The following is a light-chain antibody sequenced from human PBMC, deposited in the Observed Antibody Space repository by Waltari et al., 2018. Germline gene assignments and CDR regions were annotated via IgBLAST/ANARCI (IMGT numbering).Light chain of an antibody. J-gene: IGLJ1*01. CDR2: KDT. Sequence: SYELTQPPPVSVFPGQTARITCSGDALPNQSVYSYQQRPGQAPLLVTYKDTERPSGIPERFSGSTSGTTVTLTITGVQAEDEADYYCQSTDSSSTFYVFGPGTKVTVL. CDR3: QSTDSSSTFYV. CDR1: ALPNQS. V-gene: IGLV3-25*03.